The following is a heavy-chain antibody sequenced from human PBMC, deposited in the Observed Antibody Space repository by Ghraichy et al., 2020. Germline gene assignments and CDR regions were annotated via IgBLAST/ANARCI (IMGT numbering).Heavy chain of an antibody. CDR2: VHYSGST. V-gene: IGHV4-59*01. D-gene: IGHD2-15*01. CDR1: GGYICSYY. CDR3: AILRRNVFDT. J-gene: IGHJ5*02. Sequence: SETLSLTCTVSGGYICSYYWNWVRQPPGKGLEWIGSVHYSGSTNYNPSLKSRVTISLDKSKNQFSLKLSSVTAADTAVYYCAILRRNVFDTWGQGTLVTVSS.